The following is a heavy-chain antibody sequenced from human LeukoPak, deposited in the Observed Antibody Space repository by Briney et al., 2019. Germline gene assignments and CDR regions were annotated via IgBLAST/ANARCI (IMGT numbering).Heavy chain of an antibody. CDR3: ARGIAAAGTNWFDP. CDR2: ISSSSSYI. CDR1: GFTFSSYS. J-gene: IGHJ5*02. Sequence: GGSLRLSCAASGFTFSSYSMNWVHQAPGKGLEWVSSISSSSSYIYYADSVKGRFTISRDNAKNSLYLQMNSLRAEDTAVYYCARGIAAAGTNWFDPWGQGTLVTVSS. V-gene: IGHV3-21*01. D-gene: IGHD6-13*01.